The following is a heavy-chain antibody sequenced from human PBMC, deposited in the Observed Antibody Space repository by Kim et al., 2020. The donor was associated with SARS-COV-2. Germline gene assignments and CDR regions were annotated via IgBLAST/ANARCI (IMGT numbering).Heavy chain of an antibody. V-gene: IGHV4-31*03. CDR2: IYYSGST. D-gene: IGHD2-21*02. CDR1: GGSISSGGYY. Sequence: SETLSLTCTVSGGSISSGGYYWSWIRQHPVKGLEWIGYIYYSGSTYYNPSLKSRVTISVDTSKNQFSLKLSSVTAADTAVYYCARVSVVTPRLFDYWGQGTLVTVSS. J-gene: IGHJ4*02. CDR3: ARVSVVTPRLFDY.